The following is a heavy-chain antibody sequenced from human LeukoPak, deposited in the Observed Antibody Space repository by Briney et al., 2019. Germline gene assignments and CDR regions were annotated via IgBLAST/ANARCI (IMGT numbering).Heavy chain of an antibody. D-gene: IGHD4/OR15-4a*01. CDR2: IWYDGSQK. J-gene: IGHJ4*02. CDR3: ARDLGHFSRGASYFDY. CDR1: GFIFSSYA. Sequence: PGGSLRLSCAASGFIFSSYAMHWVRQAPGKGLEWVAVIWYDGSQKYYLDSVKGRFTISRDSFDNTVYLQMNGLRAEDTAVYYCARDLGHFSRGASYFDYWGQGALVTVSS. V-gene: IGHV3-33*08.